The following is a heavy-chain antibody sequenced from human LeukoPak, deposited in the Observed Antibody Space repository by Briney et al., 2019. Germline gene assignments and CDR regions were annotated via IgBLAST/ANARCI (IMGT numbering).Heavy chain of an antibody. J-gene: IGHJ6*02. CDR3: ARNGPDYGDYGDPYYYYGMDV. CDR1: GFTFSSCG. D-gene: IGHD4-17*01. V-gene: IGHV3-30*02. CDR2: IRYDGSNK. Sequence: GGSLRLSCAASGFTFSSCGMHWVRQAPGKGLEWVAFIRYDGSNKYYADSVKGRFTISRDNSKNTLYLQMNSLRAEDTAVYYCARNGPDYGDYGDPYYYYGMDVWGQGTTVTVSS.